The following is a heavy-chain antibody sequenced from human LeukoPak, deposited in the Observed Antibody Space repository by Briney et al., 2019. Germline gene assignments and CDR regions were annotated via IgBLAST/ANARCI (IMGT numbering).Heavy chain of an antibody. CDR3: AKKSRCNNVNCYYSPLAY. V-gene: IGHV3-23*01. CDR2: ISGGGGST. CDR1: GFTFSPYA. J-gene: IGHJ4*02. Sequence: GGSLRLSRAASGFTFSPYAITWVRQAPGKGLDWVSTISGGGGSTYYADSVKGRFTVSRDNSQNTLYLQMNSLTAEDTAVYYCAKKSRCNNVNCYYSPLAYGGQGTLVTVSS. D-gene: IGHD2-15*01.